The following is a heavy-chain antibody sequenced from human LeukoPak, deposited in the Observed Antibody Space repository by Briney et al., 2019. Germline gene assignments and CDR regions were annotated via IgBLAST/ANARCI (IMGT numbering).Heavy chain of an antibody. D-gene: IGHD3-10*01. CDR1: GGSISSYY. CDR2: SYYSGST. CDR3: ARHHSTYYGSRTLGPFDY. Sequence: PSETLSLTCTGSGGSISSYYWSGLRQPPAKGLEGIGYSYYSGSTNYNPSPKSRVTISVATSQTQFSLKLSSVIAADTAVYYCARHHSTYYGSRTLGPFDYWGQGTLVTVSS. J-gene: IGHJ4*02. V-gene: IGHV4-59*08.